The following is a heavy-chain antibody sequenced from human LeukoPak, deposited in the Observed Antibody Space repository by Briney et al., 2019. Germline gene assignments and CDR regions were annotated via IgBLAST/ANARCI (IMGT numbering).Heavy chain of an antibody. V-gene: IGHV3-66*03. Sequence: GGFLRLSCAVSGFRVRDYYMSWVRQAPGKGLEWDGLIRDSGEAFYADFARGRFAISRDESENTLYLQMNSLRVEDTAVYFCARDRAANQDWVEFDPWGQGTPVIVSS. CDR1: GFRVRDYY. J-gene: IGHJ5*02. CDR3: ARDRAANQDWVEFDP. D-gene: IGHD3/OR15-3a*01. CDR2: IRDSGEA.